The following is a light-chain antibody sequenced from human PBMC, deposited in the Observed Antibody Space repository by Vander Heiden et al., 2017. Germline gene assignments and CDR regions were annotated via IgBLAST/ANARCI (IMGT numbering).Light chain of an antibody. V-gene: IGKV3-20*01. CDR1: HSVSSSY. J-gene: IGKJ2*01. Sequence: EIVLTPTPGTLALSPWERATLSCRASHSVSSSYLAWYQQKPGQAPSLHIYGSSSRATGIPDTFSGSGSGTDFTLTISRLEPEDFAVYYCQQEGSSPQTFGQGTRLEIK. CDR3: QQEGSSPQT. CDR2: GSS.